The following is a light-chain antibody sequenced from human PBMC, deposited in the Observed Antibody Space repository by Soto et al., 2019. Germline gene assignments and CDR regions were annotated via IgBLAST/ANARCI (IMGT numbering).Light chain of an antibody. J-gene: IGLJ2*01. CDR1: SSDVGGYNY. V-gene: IGLV2-11*01. CDR3: CSYAVTDVV. CDR2: NVN. Sequence: QSALTQPRSVSGSPGQSVTISCTGTSSDVGGYNYVSWYQQHPGKAPKLMIYNVNRRPSGVPDRFPGSKSGNTASLTISGLQAEDEADYYCCSYAVTDVVFGGGTKLTVL.